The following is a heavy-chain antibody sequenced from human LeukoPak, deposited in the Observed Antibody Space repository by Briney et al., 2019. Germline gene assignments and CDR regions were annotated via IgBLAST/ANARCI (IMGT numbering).Heavy chain of an antibody. D-gene: IGHD4-23*01. J-gene: IGHJ4*02. CDR1: GGSISSYY. Sequence: PSETLSLTCTVSGGSISSYYWSWIRQPPGKGLEWIGYIYYSGSTNYNPSLKSRVTISVDTSKNQFSLKLSSVTAADTAVYYCARSVSYGGGPDYWGQGTLVTVSS. CDR2: IYYSGST. CDR3: ARSVSYGGGPDY. V-gene: IGHV4-59*01.